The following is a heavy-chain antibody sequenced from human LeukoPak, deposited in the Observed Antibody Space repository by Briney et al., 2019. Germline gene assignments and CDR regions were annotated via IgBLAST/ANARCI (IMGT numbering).Heavy chain of an antibody. Sequence: SETLSLTCTVSGGSISSYYWSWIRQPPGKGLEWIGYIYYSGSTNYNPSLKSRVTISVDTSKNQFPLKLSSVTAADTAVYYCARTTPGIAAAGMSPILDYYYYGMDVWGQGTTVTVSS. V-gene: IGHV4-59*01. J-gene: IGHJ6*02. CDR3: ARTTPGIAAAGMSPILDYYYYGMDV. D-gene: IGHD6-13*01. CDR1: GGSISSYY. CDR2: IYYSGST.